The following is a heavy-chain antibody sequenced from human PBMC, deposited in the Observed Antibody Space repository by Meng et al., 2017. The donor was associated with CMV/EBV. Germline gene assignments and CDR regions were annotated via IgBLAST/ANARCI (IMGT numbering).Heavy chain of an antibody. CDR3: ARGIIAAAASSVDYYYYGMDV. CDR2: IYYSGST. J-gene: IGHJ6*02. V-gene: IGHV4-39*07. D-gene: IGHD6-13*01. CDR1: GGSISSSCYY. Sequence: SETLSLTCTVSGGSISSSCYYWGWIRQPPGKGLEWIGSIYYSGSTYYNPSLKSRVTISVDTSKNQFSLKLSSVTAADTAVYYCARGIIAAAASSVDYYYYGMDVWGQGTTVTVSS.